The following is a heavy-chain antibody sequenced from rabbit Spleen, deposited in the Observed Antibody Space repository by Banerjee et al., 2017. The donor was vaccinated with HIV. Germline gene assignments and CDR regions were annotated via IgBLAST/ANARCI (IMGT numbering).Heavy chain of an antibody. D-gene: IGHD6-1*01. J-gene: IGHJ4*01. Sequence: QLKETGGGLVQPGGSPTLSCKACGFVISSYYMSWVRQAPGKGLEWIVYFDPVFGGTCYASWENGQFTNCSHNAQNTLYLQLNSQTAALTATYFCVRGRPYDAYAGYGYVYLNLWGQGTLVTVS. CDR3: VRGRPYDAYAGYGYVYLNL. V-gene: IGHV1S7*01. CDR2: FDPVFGGT. CDR1: GFVISSYY.